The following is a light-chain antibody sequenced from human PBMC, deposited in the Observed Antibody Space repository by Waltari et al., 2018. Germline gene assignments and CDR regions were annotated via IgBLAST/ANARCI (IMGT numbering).Light chain of an antibody. CDR2: DVS. V-gene: IGLV2-14*03. CDR3: KSYTGAGSWV. Sequence: QSALTQPASVSGSPGQSITIFSTGTKSDVGFYNYVSWYQQHPGNATKVIIYDVSQRPSGISNRFSGSTSGNTASLTISGLRADDEADYYCKSYTGAGSWVFGGGTKLTVL. J-gene: IGLJ3*02. CDR1: KSDVGFYNY.